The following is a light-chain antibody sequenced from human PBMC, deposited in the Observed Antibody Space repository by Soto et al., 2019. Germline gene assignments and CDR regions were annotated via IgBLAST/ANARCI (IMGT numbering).Light chain of an antibody. J-gene: IGKJ2*01. Sequence: EIVMTQSPATLSVSPGEGATLSCRASQRVSSNLAWYQQKPGQAPRLLIYGAFTRATGIPARFSGSGSGTEFTLTISTLQSEDFAVYYCQQYKNRPPYTFGQGTKVDIK. CDR3: QQYKNRPPYT. CDR2: GAF. CDR1: QRVSSN. V-gene: IGKV3-15*01.